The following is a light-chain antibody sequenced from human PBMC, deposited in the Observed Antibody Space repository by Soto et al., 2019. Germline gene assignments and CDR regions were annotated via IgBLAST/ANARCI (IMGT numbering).Light chain of an antibody. V-gene: IGLV1-44*01. CDR1: SSNIGSNT. Sequence: QSVLTQPPSASGTPGQRVTISCSGSSSNIGSNTVNWYQQLPGTAPKLLIYSNNQRPSWVPDRFSGSKSGNSASLAISGLQSEDEADYYCAAWDDSLNGRVFGTGTKLTVL. CDR3: AAWDDSLNGRV. CDR2: SNN. J-gene: IGLJ1*01.